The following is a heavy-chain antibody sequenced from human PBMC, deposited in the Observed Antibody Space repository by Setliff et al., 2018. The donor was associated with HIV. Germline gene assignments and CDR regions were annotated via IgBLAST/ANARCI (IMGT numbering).Heavy chain of an antibody. CDR3: TRPQYFYDIGGSDY. CDR1: GFTFSGSP. CDR2: IKTRADNYAT. D-gene: IGHD3-22*01. V-gene: IGHV3-73*01. J-gene: IGHJ4*02. Sequence: PSETLSLSCAASGFTFSGSPIHWVRQASGKGLEWLGRIKTRADNYATAYAASVKGRFTISRDDSMNTAYLQMNSLKIEDTAVYYCTRPQYFYDIGGSDYWGQGTLVTVSS.